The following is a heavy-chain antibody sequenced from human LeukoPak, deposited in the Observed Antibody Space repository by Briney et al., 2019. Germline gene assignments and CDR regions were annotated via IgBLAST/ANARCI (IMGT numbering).Heavy chain of an antibody. D-gene: IGHD5-18*01. V-gene: IGHV4-31*03. CDR1: GGSISSGVYY. CDR2: IYYSGST. J-gene: IGHJ4*02. Sequence: SETLSLTCTVSGGSISSGVYYWSWIRQHPGKGLEWIGYIYYSGSTYYNPSLKSRVTISVDTSKNQFSLKLSSVTAADTAVYYCARDNQQLKIDYWGQGTLVTVSS. CDR3: ARDNQQLKIDY.